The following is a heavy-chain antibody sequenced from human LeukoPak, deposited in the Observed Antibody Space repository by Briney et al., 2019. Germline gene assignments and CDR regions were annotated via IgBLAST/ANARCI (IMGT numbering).Heavy chain of an antibody. D-gene: IGHD2-2*02. J-gene: IGHJ6*03. CDR3: ARDNTQVYYYYYMDV. CDR1: GGSISSYY. CDR2: IYTSGST. V-gene: IGHV4-4*07. Sequence: PSETLSLTCTVFGGSISSYYWSWIRQPAGKGLEWIGRIYTSGSTNYNPSLKSRVTMSVDTSKNQFSLKLSSVTAADTAVYYCARDNTQVYYYYYMDVWGKGTTVTVSS.